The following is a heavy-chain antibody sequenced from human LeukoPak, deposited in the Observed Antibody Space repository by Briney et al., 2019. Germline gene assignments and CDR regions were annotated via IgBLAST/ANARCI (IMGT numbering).Heavy chain of an antibody. CDR2: INPNSGGT. D-gene: IGHD3-10*01. CDR1: GYTFTGDY. CDR3: ARDNFKLRITMVRGVTHGAFDI. J-gene: IGHJ3*02. Sequence: ASVKLSCTASGYTFTGDYMHWVRQAPGPGVEWMGWINPNSGGTNYAQKFQGRVTMTRDTSISTAYMELSRLRSDDTAVYYCARDNFKLRITMVRGVTHGAFDIWGQGTMVTVSS. V-gene: IGHV1-2*02.